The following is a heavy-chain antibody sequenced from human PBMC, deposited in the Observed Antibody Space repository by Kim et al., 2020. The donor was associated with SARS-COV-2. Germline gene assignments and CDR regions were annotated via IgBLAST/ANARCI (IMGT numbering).Heavy chain of an antibody. D-gene: IGHD3-9*01. CDR3: ARLRYYDILTGSGAASDI. Sequence: SETLSLTCTVAGGSISSYYWSWIRQPPGKGLEWIGYIYYSGSTNYNPSLKSRVTISVDTSKNQFSLKLSSVTAADTAVYYCARLRYYDILTGSGAASDI. CDR1: GGSISSYY. CDR2: IYYSGST. J-gene: IGHJ3*02. V-gene: IGHV4-59*13.